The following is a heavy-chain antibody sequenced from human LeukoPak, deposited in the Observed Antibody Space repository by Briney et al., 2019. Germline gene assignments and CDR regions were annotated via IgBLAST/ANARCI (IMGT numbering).Heavy chain of an antibody. CDR1: GYTFTSYY. J-gene: IGHJ3*02. CDR2: INAGNGNT. D-gene: IGHD2-2*01. CDR3: AATYQLLWMDAFDI. Sequence: ASVKVSCKASGYTFTSYYMHWVRQAPGQGLEWMGWINAGNGNTKYSQEFQGRVTITRDTSASTAYMELSSLRSEDTAVYYCAATYQLLWMDAFDIWGQGTMVTVSS. V-gene: IGHV1-3*03.